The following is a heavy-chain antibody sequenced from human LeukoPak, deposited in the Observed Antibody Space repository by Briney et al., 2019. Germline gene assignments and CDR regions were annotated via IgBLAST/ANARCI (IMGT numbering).Heavy chain of an antibody. CDR3: ARRDGIFDY. Sequence: GGSLRLSCAASGFTFSDYAMSWVRQSPGKGLEWVSSISGSGGSTYYADSVKGRFTISRDNSRSTLYIQMNSLRGEDTAIYYCARRDGIFDYWGQGTLVTVSS. CDR1: GFTFSDYA. D-gene: IGHD5-24*01. CDR2: ISGSGGST. V-gene: IGHV3-23*01. J-gene: IGHJ4*02.